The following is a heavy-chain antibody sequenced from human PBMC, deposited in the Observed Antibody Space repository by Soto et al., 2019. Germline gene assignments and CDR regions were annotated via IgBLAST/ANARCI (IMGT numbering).Heavy chain of an antibody. CDR1: GGTFSTYA. D-gene: IGHD5-18*01. V-gene: IGHV1-69*12. CDR2: ILPMFGTA. Sequence: QVQLVQSGAEVKKPESSVKVSCKAPGGTFSTYAISWVRQAPGQGLEWMGGILPMFGTANYAQRFQDRVTITEDESTNTVSLELSSLRSEATAVYFCASGIQLWLRRINNGYSGWGQGTLVTVSS. J-gene: IGHJ4*02. CDR3: ASGIQLWLRRINNGYSG.